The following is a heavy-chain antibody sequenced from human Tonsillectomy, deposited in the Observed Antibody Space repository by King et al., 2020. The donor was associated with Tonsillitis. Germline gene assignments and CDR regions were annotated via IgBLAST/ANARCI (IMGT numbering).Heavy chain of an antibody. CDR3: AKDSRAGYSREDFQH. J-gene: IGHJ1*01. CDR1: GFTFDDYA. V-gene: IGHV3-9*01. D-gene: IGHD3-9*01. CDR2: ISWNSGSI. Sequence: VQLVESGGGLVQPGRSLRLSCAASGFTFDDYAMHWVRQAPGKGLEWVSGISWNSGSIGYADSEKGRFTISRDNAKNSLYLQMNSLRAEDTALYYCAKDSRAGYSREDFQHWGQGTLVTVSS.